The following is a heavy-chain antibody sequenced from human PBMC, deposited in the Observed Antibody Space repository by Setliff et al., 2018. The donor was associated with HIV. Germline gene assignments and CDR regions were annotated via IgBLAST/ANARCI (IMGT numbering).Heavy chain of an antibody. D-gene: IGHD3-22*01. CDR1: GYSINSAYY. CDR3: ARQGAGYYYDSSDYYTGNGFDI. Sequence: SETLSLTCAVSGYSINSAYYWGWSRQSPGKGLEWIGGFHHSGSSHYNPSLKSRVTISGQTSKNQFSLKLSSVTAADTAVYYCARQGAGYYYDSSDYYTGNGFDIWGQGTMVTVSS. J-gene: IGHJ3*02. CDR2: FHHSGSS. V-gene: IGHV4-38-2*01.